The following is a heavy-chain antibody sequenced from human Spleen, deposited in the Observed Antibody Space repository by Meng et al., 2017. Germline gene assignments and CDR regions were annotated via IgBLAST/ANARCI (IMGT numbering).Heavy chain of an antibody. V-gene: IGHV4-34*01. Sequence: QERLQQWEAGLLKTSATLSLSCVVSGGSFSDYYWSLIRQPPGKGLEWIGEINHSGSTNYNPSLESRATISVDTSQNNLSLKLSSVTAADSAVYYCARGPTTMAHDFDYWGQGTLVTVSS. J-gene: IGHJ4*02. CDR1: GGSFSDYY. CDR2: INHSGST. D-gene: IGHD4-11*01. CDR3: ARGPTTMAHDFDY.